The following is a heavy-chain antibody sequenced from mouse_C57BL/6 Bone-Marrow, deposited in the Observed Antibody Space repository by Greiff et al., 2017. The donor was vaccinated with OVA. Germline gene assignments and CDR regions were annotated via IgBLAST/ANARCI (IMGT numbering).Heavy chain of an antibody. CDR2: INYDGSST. D-gene: IGHD1-1*01. J-gene: IGHJ2*01. Sequence: EVKVVESEGSLVQPGSYMKLSCTASGFTFSDYYMAWVRQVPEKGLEWVANINYDGSSTYYLDSLKSRFIISRDNAKNILYLQMSSLKSEDTATYYCARNYGSSHFDYWGQGTTLTVSS. V-gene: IGHV5-16*01. CDR1: GFTFSDYY. CDR3: ARNYGSSHFDY.